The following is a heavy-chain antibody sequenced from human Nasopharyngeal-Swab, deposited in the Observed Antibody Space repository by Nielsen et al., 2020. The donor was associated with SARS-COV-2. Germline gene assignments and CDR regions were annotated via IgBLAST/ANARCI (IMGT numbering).Heavy chain of an antibody. J-gene: IGHJ6*02. CDR2: IYSGGST. CDR3: ARCITIFGTRYGMDV. CDR1: GFTVSSNY. D-gene: IGHD3-3*01. V-gene: IGHV3-53*01. Sequence: LSLTCAASGFTVSSNYMSWVRQAPGKGLEWVSVIYSGGSTYYADSVKGRFTISRDNSKNTLYLQMNSLRAEDTAVYYCARCITIFGTRYGMDVWGQGTTVTVSS.